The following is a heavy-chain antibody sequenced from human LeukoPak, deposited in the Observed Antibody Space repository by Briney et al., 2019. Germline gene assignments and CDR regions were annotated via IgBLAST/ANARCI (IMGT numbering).Heavy chain of an antibody. CDR1: GYTFTSYG. Sequence: ASVKVSCKASGYTFTSYGISWVRQAPGQGLEWMGWISAYNGNTNYAQKLQSRVTMTTDTSTSTAYMELRSLRSDDTAVYYCARDPHIVVVPAAIRGWFDPWGQGTLVTVSS. CDR2: ISAYNGNT. D-gene: IGHD2-2*02. J-gene: IGHJ5*02. V-gene: IGHV1-18*01. CDR3: ARDPHIVVVPAAIRGWFDP.